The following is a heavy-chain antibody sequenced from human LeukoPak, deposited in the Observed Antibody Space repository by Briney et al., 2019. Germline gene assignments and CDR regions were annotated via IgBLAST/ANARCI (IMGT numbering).Heavy chain of an antibody. J-gene: IGHJ4*02. V-gene: IGHV3-23*01. D-gene: IGHD5-24*01. CDR2: ISGSGGST. CDR3: TRVGYIDEGIDY. Sequence: PGGSLRLSCAASGFTFSSYAMSWVRQAPGKGREGVSAISGSGGSTYYADSVKGRFTISRDNAKNSLYLQMNSLRAEDTAIYYCTRVGYIDEGIDYWGQGTLVTVSS. CDR1: GFTFSSYA.